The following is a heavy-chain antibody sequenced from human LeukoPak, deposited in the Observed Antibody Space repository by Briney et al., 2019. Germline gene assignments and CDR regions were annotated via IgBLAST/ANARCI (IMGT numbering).Heavy chain of an antibody. J-gene: IGHJ6*03. CDR1: AGSMNSGNYY. D-gene: IGHD6-25*01. CDR3: ASSAATYYSYFYYYMGV. V-gene: IGHV4-31*03. CDR2: INSSGTT. Sequence: SETLSLTCRVYAGSMNSGNYYWNWIRQHPGRGLERFGYINSSGTTYYNPSLKSRVTISVDTSKNQFSLILSSVTAADTAVYYCASSAATYYSYFYYYMGVWGNGTTVTVSS.